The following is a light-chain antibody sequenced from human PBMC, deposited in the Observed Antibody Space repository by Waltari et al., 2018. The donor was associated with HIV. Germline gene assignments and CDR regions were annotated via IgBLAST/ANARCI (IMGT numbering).Light chain of an antibody. J-gene: IGLJ3*02. Sequence: QSVLTQPPSTSGTPGQTVTISCSGSTSNIGSNFVYWYQQLPGTAPTLLSYGDDQRPSGVPDRFSVSKSGTSASLAISGLLSEDEAEYYCATWDDSLSGVLFGGGTKLTVL. CDR3: ATWDDSLSGVL. CDR1: TSNIGSNF. V-gene: IGLV1-47*01. CDR2: GDD.